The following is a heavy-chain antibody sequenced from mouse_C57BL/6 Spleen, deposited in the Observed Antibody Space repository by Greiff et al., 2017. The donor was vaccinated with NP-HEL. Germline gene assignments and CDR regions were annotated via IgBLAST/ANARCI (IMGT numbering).Heavy chain of an antibody. CDR3: AREDGSSHFAY. CDR1: GFTFSAYY. CDR2: INYDGSST. D-gene: IGHD1-1*01. Sequence: EVKLQESEGGLVQPGSSMKLSCTASGFTFSAYYMAWVRQVPEKGLEWVANINYDGSSTYYLDSLKSRFIISRDNAKNILYLQMSSLKSEDTATYYCAREDGSSHFAYWGQGTLVTVSA. J-gene: IGHJ3*01. V-gene: IGHV5-16*01.